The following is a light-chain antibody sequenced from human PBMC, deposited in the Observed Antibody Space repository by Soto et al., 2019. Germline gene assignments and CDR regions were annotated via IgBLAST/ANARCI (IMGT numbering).Light chain of an antibody. CDR2: RAS. V-gene: IGKV3D-15*01. Sequence: EMVMTQSPATLSVSPGEGATLSCRASQSVSSNFAWYQQRPGQSPRLLIFRASTRATGIPARFSGSGSGTEFTLTISSLQSEDFAVYYCHQYNNWPRTFGQGTKVESK. J-gene: IGKJ1*01. CDR3: HQYNNWPRT. CDR1: QSVSSN.